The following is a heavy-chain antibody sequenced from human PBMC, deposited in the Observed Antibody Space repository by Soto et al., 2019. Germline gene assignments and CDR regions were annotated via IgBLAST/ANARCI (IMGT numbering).Heavy chain of an antibody. V-gene: IGHV1-46*02. CDR2: FNPSGGTT. CDR1: GYTSNTYY. Sequence: QVQLVQSGAEVKKPGAPVKVSCKASGYTSNTYYIHWVRQAPGQGLEWMGMFNPSGGTTNYAQKLQGRVTLTRDTSTSTVYMELSSLRSEDTAIYYCARGGYDWYFDLWGRGTLVTVSS. J-gene: IGHJ2*01. D-gene: IGHD5-18*01. CDR3: ARGGYDWYFDL.